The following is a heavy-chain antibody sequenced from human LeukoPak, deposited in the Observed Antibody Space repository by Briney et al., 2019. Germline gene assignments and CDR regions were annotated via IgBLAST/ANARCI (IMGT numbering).Heavy chain of an antibody. CDR1: GVSISGYY. V-gene: IGHV4-59*08. CDR3: ARSTWIQLWKTYNWFDP. J-gene: IGHJ5*02. CDR2: IFYTGDT. D-gene: IGHD5-18*01. Sequence: PSETLSLTCSVSGVSISGYYWSWIRQPPGKGLEWIGYIFYTGDTNCNPSLKSRVTVSLDTSRNQVSLRLSSVTAADTAVYYCARSTWIQLWKTYNWFDPWGQGTLVTVSS.